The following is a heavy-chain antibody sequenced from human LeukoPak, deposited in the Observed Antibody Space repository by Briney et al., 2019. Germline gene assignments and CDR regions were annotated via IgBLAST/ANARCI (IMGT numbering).Heavy chain of an antibody. CDR2: IKQDGSEK. J-gene: IGHJ4*02. V-gene: IGHV3-7*01. D-gene: IGHD5-24*01. CDR3: ASGGGCNSLYY. Sequence: SGGSLRLSCAASGFTSSNYWMSWVRQAPGKGLEWVANIKQDGSEKYYVDSVKGRFTISRDNAKNSLYLQMNSLRAEDTAVYYCASGGGCNSLYYWGQGTLVTVSS. CDR1: GFTSSNYW.